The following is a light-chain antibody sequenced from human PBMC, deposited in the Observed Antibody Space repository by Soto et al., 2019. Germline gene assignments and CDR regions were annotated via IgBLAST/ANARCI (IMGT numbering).Light chain of an antibody. CDR1: QIISSW. CDR3: QHYNSYPIT. Sequence: DIKMTQSPSTLSASVRDRVTITCRASQIISSWLAWYQQKPGKAPKLLIYKASSLESGVPSRFSGSGYGTEFALTISSLQPDDFATYYCQHYNSYPITFGQGTRLEIK. CDR2: KAS. V-gene: IGKV1-5*03. J-gene: IGKJ5*01.